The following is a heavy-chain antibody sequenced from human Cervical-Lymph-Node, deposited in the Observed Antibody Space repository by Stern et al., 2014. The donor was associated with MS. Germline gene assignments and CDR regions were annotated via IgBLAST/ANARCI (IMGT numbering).Heavy chain of an antibody. D-gene: IGHD3-22*01. CDR1: GGTFSSYA. V-gene: IGHV1-69*01. J-gene: IGHJ3*02. CDR2: ILPIFGTA. Sequence: VQLVESGAEVKKPGSSVKVSCKASGGTFSSYAISWVRQAPGQGLEWMGGILPIFGTATYAQKFQGRVTITADESTSTAYMELSSLRSEDTAVYYCARPTHPDSSGRRPHDAFDIWGQGTMVTVSS. CDR3: ARPTHPDSSGRRPHDAFDI.